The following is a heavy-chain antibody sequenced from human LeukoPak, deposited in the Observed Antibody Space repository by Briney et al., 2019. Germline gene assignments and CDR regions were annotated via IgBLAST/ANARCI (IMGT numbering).Heavy chain of an antibody. CDR1: GFTFSSYA. D-gene: IGHD3-16*01. Sequence: PGGSLRLSCAASGFTFSSYAMHWVRQAPGKGLEWVAVISYDGSNKYYADSVKDRFTISRDNSKNTLYLQMNSLRAEDTAVYYCARDYGPYAFDIWGQGTMVTVSS. CDR3: ARDYGPYAFDI. CDR2: ISYDGSNK. J-gene: IGHJ3*02. V-gene: IGHV3-30-3*01.